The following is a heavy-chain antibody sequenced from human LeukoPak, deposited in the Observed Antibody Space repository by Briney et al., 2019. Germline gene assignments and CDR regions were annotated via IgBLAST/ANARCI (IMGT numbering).Heavy chain of an antibody. J-gene: IGHJ4*02. Sequence: SGGSLRLSCAASGFTFSDYYMSWIRQAPGKGLEWVSYISSSGSTIYYADSVKGRFTISRDNAKNSLYLQMNSLRAEDTAVYYCARGNMGQWLVTYYFDYWGQGTLVTVSS. V-gene: IGHV3-11*01. CDR1: GFTFSDYY. CDR3: ARGNMGQWLVTYYFDY. CDR2: ISSSGSTI. D-gene: IGHD6-19*01.